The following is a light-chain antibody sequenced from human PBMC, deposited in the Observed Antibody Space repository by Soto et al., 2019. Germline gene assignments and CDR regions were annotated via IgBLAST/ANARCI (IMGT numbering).Light chain of an antibody. CDR2: AAS. CDR3: QQLNSYRSIT. J-gene: IGKJ5*01. Sequence: DIQLTQSPSFLSASVGDRVTITCRASQGISSYLAWYQQKPGKAPKLLIYAASTLQSGVPSRFSGSGSGTEFTLTISSLQPEDFATYSCQQLNSYRSITFGQGTRLEIK. CDR1: QGISSY. V-gene: IGKV1-9*01.